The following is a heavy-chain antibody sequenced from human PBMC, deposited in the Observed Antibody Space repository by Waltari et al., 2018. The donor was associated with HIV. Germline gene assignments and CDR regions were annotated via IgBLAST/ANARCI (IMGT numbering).Heavy chain of an antibody. CDR3: ARGGLYGSSGSYLDWFDP. Sequence: QLQLQESAPGLVKPSETMSLTCTVSGSPISSSSYSWGLIRLPPGKGLEWIGSIYYSGSTYYNPSLKSRVTISVDTSKNQFSLKLSSVTAADTAVYYCARGGLYGSSGSYLDWFDPWGQGTLVTVSS. J-gene: IGHJ5*02. CDR1: GSPISSSSYS. D-gene: IGHD3-10*01. V-gene: IGHV4-39*07. CDR2: IYYSGST.